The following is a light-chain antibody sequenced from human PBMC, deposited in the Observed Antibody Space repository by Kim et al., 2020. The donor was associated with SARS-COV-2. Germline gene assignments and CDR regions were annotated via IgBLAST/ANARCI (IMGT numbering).Light chain of an antibody. CDR1: QSVVSD. CDR3: QQRNSWLYS. CDR2: DAS. V-gene: IGKV3-11*01. J-gene: IGKJ2*03. Sequence: SLSAGERATLSCRASQSVVSDLAWYQQKPGQAPRLLIYDASYRSTGVPARFSGSGSGTDFTLTISSLEPDDFAVYYCQQRNSWLYSFGQGTKLEI.